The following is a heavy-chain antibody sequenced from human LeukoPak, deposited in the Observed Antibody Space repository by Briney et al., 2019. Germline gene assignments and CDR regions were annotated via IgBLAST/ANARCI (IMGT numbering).Heavy chain of an antibody. J-gene: IGHJ4*02. CDR2: ISSSSSTI. CDR1: GFIFSSYS. D-gene: IGHD3-3*01. CDR3: ARDRVTIFGVAPNDY. Sequence: GGSLRLSCAASGFIFSSYSMYWVRQAPGKGLEWVSYISSSSSTIYYADSVKGRFTISRDNAKHSLYLQMNSLRAEGTAVYYCARDRVTIFGVAPNDYWGQGTLVTVSS. V-gene: IGHV3-48*01.